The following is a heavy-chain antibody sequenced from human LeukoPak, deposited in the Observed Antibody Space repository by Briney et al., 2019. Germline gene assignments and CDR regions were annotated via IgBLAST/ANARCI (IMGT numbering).Heavy chain of an antibody. Sequence: SETLSLTCTVSGGSISSSSYYWGWIRQPPGKGLEWIGSIYYSGSTYYNPSLKSRVTMSVDTSKNQFSLKLSSVTAADTAVYYCARDKGSGAYWGQGTLVTVSS. J-gene: IGHJ4*02. V-gene: IGHV4-39*07. CDR2: IYYSGST. D-gene: IGHD3-10*01. CDR1: GGSISSSSYY. CDR3: ARDKGSGAY.